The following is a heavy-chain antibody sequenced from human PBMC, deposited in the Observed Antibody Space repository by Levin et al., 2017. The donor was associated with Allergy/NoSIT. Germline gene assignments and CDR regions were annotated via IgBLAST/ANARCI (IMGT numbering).Heavy chain of an antibody. CDR2: FDPDEGET. J-gene: IGHJ3*02. CDR3: ATEVGTGNRDAFDI. CDR1: GYTLTELS. D-gene: IGHD2-21*02. V-gene: IGHV1-24*01. Sequence: ASVKVSCKVSGYTLTELSFHWVRQAPGKGLEWMGGFDPDEGETIFAQNFEGRVTLTDDTSTDTAYMELSSLRSEDTAVYYCATEVGTGNRDAFDIWGQGAMVTVSS.